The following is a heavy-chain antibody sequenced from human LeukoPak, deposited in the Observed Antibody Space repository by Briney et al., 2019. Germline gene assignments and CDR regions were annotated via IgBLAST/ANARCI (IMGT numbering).Heavy chain of an antibody. D-gene: IGHD1-26*01. J-gene: IGHJ4*02. Sequence: GGSLRLSCAASGFTFSSYAMSWVRQAPGKGLEWVSDISGSGISAYYADSVKGRFTISRDNSKNTLYLQMNSLRAEDTAVYYCAKDQWSFSYFDYWGQGTLVTVSS. CDR3: AKDQWSFSYFDY. CDR2: ISGSGISA. V-gene: IGHV3-23*01. CDR1: GFTFSSYA.